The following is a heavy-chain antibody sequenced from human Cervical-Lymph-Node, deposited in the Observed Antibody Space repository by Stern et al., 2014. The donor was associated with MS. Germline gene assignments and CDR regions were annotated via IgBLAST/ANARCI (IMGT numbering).Heavy chain of an antibody. D-gene: IGHD3-10*01. J-gene: IGHJ4*02. CDR1: GFSLSTSGMC. Sequence: QVTLSEAGPALVNPTQTLTLTCTFSGFSLSTSGMCVSWIRQPPGKALEWLSLIDLENDKYYSTALKIRLTTSKYTYKTQVDLTMPNMDPVDTATYYCARTRVGEGHYFDYWGQGTLVTVSP. CDR3: ARTRVGEGHYFDY. V-gene: IGHV2-70*01. CDR2: IDLENDK.